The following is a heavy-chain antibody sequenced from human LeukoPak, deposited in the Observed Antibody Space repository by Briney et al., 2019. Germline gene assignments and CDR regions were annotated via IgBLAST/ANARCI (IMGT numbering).Heavy chain of an antibody. V-gene: IGHV3-7*01. CDR1: GFSFSSYA. Sequence: GSLRLSCAASGFSFSSYAMSWVRQAPGKGLEWVANIRQLGNEKYYVDSVKGRFTISRDNAKNSLYLQMNSLRAEDTAVYYCTRDYWDYGDYFSDFWGLGTQVTVSS. CDR3: TRDYWDYGDYFSDF. CDR2: IRQLGNEK. J-gene: IGHJ4*02. D-gene: IGHD4-17*01.